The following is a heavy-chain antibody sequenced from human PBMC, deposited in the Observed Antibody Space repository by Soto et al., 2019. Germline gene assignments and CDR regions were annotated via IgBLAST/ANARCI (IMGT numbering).Heavy chain of an antibody. CDR2: ISAFNGNT. D-gene: IGHD6-19*01. Sequence: QDQLVQSGAEVKKPGASVTVSCKASGYSFTNYGVTWVRQAPGQGLEWMGWISAFNGNTHYAQNLQGRVTMTTDASKSTAYMELGSLRSDDTAVYYCARDRGVAPPVAGNTHYYYYMDVWGKGTTVTVSS. J-gene: IGHJ6*03. CDR3: ARDRGVAPPVAGNTHYYYYMDV. CDR1: GYSFTNYG. V-gene: IGHV1-18*01.